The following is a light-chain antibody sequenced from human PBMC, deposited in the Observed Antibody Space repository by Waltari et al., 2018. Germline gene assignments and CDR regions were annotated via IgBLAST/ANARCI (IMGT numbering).Light chain of an antibody. CDR1: QSVSIH. J-gene: IGKJ1*01. CDR3: QHYNNWPPGTT. CDR2: CPS. Sequence: EIVMTQSPVTLSVSPGEGATLSCRARQSVSIHLAWYQQNPGQAPRLLIYCPSTRDTGVPARFRGSGSGTEVTLTISSLQSDDFAVYYCQHYNNWPPGTTFGQGTKLEIK. V-gene: IGKV3-15*01.